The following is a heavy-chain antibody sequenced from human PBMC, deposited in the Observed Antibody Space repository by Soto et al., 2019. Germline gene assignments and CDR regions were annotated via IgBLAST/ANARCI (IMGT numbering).Heavy chain of an antibody. D-gene: IGHD3-9*01. V-gene: IGHV3-23*01. Sequence: GGSLRLSCTASGFTFTSYGMGWVRQAPGKGLQWVSTIRGDGGQTHYTDSVKGRFSISRDNSKNTVYLQMDSLRAEDTAMYFCARDVGLDSDDFFAYWGQGTQVT. CDR2: IRGDGGQT. CDR3: ARDVGLDSDDFFAY. CDR1: GFTFTSYG. J-gene: IGHJ4*02.